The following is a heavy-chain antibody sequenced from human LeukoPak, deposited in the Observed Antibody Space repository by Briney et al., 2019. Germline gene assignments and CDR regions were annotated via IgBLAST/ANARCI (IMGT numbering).Heavy chain of an antibody. V-gene: IGHV4-39*07. CDR1: GGSIISSSYY. D-gene: IGHD3-22*01. CDR2: IYYSGNT. J-gene: IGHJ6*03. CDR3: ARDRFDDSSGYYYHYYYYMDV. Sequence: SETLSLTCTASGGSIISSSYYRGWIRQPPGKGLEWIGSIYYSGNTDYNPSLKSRVTISVKTSKNQFSLKLSSVTAADTAVYYCARDRFDDSSGYYYHYYYYMDVWGKGTTVTVSS.